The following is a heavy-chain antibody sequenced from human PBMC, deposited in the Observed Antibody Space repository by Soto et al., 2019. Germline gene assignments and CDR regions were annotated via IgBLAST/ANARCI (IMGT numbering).Heavy chain of an antibody. D-gene: IGHD3-9*01. V-gene: IGHV3-74*01. J-gene: IGHJ4*02. Sequence: EVQLLESGGGLVQPGGSLRLSCAASGFTFSDYWMHWVRQAPGKGLVWVSRINSNGRTISYADSVKGRFTISRDNAKNTVYLQMNSLRAADTAIYYWASSRLFRLDYWGQGALVTVSS. CDR2: INSNGRTI. CDR1: GFTFSDYW. CDR3: ASSRLFRLDY.